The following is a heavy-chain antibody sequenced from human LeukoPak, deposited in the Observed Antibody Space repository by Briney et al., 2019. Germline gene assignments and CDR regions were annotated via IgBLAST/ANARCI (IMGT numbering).Heavy chain of an antibody. Sequence: PSETLSLTCTVSGGSISSSSYYWGWIRQPPGKGLEWIGTIYYSGSTYYNPSLKSRVTISVDTSKNQFSLKLSSVTAADTAVYYCARVRERLDPWGQGTLVTVSS. CDR3: ARVRERLDP. J-gene: IGHJ5*02. V-gene: IGHV4-39*07. CDR1: GGSISSSSYY. D-gene: IGHD1-26*01. CDR2: IYYSGST.